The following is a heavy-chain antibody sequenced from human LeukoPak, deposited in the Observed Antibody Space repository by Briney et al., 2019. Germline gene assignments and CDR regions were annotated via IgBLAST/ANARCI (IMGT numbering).Heavy chain of an antibody. CDR3: ARLGLEVVPAAIDY. CDR2: IYYSGST. D-gene: IGHD2-2*01. Sequence: SDTLSLTCTVSCGSISSSSYYWGWIRQPPGKGLEWIGSIYYSGSTYYNPSLQSRVTISVDTSKNQFSLQLSSVTTADKGVYYCARLGLEVVPAAIDYWGQGTLVSVSS. V-gene: IGHV4-39*01. J-gene: IGHJ4*02. CDR1: CGSISSSSYY.